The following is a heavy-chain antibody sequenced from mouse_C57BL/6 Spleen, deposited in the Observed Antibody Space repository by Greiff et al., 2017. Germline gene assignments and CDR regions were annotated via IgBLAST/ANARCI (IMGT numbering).Heavy chain of an antibody. Sequence: EVQLQESVAELVRPGASVKLSCTASGFNIKNTYMHWVKQRPEQGLEWIGRIVPANGNTTDAPKFQGKAPITADTSSNTAYLQLSNLTSEDTAIDYCALIYYGNDYYAMDYWGQGTSVTVSA. CDR2: IVPANGNT. CDR3: ALIYYGNDYYAMDY. V-gene: IGHV14-3*01. J-gene: IGHJ4*01. CDR1: GFNIKNTY. D-gene: IGHD2-1*01.